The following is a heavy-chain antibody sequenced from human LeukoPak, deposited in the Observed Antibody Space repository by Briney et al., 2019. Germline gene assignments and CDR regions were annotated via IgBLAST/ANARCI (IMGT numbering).Heavy chain of an antibody. V-gene: IGHV1-2*02. CDR1: GFTFTGYF. CDR3: AREGWELLDHGFDI. Sequence: ASVKVSCIPSGFTFTGYFVYRVRQAPGQGVEWMGWINLNSGGTQYAQKLQGRVTMTRDTSISTVYMELHRLTSEDTAVYFCAREGWELLDHGFDIWGQGTMVTVSS. D-gene: IGHD1-26*01. CDR2: INLNSGGT. J-gene: IGHJ3*02.